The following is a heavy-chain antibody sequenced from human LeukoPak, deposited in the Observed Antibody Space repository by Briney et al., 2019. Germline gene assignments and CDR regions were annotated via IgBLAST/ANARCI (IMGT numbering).Heavy chain of an antibody. CDR2: IIPIFGTA. D-gene: IGHD2-15*01. V-gene: IGHV1-69*05. Sequence: SVKVSCKASGGTFSSYAISWVRQAPGQGLEWMGRIIPIFGTANYAQKFQGRVTITTDESTSTAYMELSSLRSEDTAVYYCAREAPPYCSGGSCYGFDYWGQGTLVTVSS. CDR1: GGTFSSYA. CDR3: AREAPPYCSGGSCYGFDY. J-gene: IGHJ4*02.